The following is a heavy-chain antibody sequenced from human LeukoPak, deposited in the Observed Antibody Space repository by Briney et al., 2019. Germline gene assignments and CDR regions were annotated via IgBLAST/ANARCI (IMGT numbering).Heavy chain of an antibody. D-gene: IGHD3-10*01. Sequence: GGSLRLSCAASGFTFDDYAMHWVRQAPGKGLEWVSGISWNSGSIGYADSVKGRFTISRDNAKNSLYLQMNSLRAEDTALYYCAKDSSYYYGSGTPDSYWYFDLWGRGTLVTVSS. CDR1: GFTFDDYA. J-gene: IGHJ2*01. CDR3: AKDSSYYYGSGTPDSYWYFDL. CDR2: ISWNSGSI. V-gene: IGHV3-9*01.